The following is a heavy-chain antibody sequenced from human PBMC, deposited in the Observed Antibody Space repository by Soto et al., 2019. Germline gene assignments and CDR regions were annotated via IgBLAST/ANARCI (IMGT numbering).Heavy chain of an antibody. D-gene: IGHD3-3*01. Sequence: QVHLQQSGPGLVNPSETLSLTCTVSGGSMSSYYWTWIRQPAGKGLEWIGRVYSSWGTHYNPSLKFRDTISLATSKIPLSLRLLSVTIADTAVYYCARGQRFSDWFDPWGQGTLVTVSS. CDR1: GGSMSSYY. CDR2: VYSSWGT. CDR3: ARGQRFSDWFDP. V-gene: IGHV4-4*07. J-gene: IGHJ5*02.